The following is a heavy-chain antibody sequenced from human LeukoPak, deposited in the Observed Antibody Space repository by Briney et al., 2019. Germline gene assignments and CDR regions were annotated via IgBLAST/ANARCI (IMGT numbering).Heavy chain of an antibody. Sequence: GGSLRLSCAASGFTFSDYYMSWIRQAPGKGLEWVSYISSSGSTIYYADSVKGRFTISRDKAKNSVYLQMNSLRAEDTAVYYCARSGSTNGVCYRALFDYWGQGTLVTVSS. CDR3: ARSGSTNGVCYRALFDY. V-gene: IGHV3-11*01. CDR2: ISSSGSTI. J-gene: IGHJ4*02. CDR1: GFTFSDYY. D-gene: IGHD2-8*01.